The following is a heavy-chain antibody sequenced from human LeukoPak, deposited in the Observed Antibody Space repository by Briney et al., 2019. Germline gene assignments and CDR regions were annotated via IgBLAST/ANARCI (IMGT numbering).Heavy chain of an antibody. D-gene: IGHD5-24*01. V-gene: IGHV3-9*01. J-gene: IGHJ4*02. Sequence: GGSLRLSCAASGFTFSSYAMHWVRQAPGKGLEWVSGISWNSGSIGYADSVKGRFTISRDNAKNSLYLQMNSLRAEDTALYYCAKDTQWGMASTYPQGFDYWGQGTLVTVSS. CDR2: ISWNSGSI. CDR1: GFTFSSYA. CDR3: AKDTQWGMASTYPQGFDY.